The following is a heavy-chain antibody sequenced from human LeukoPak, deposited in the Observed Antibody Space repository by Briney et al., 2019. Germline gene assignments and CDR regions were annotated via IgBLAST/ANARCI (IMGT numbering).Heavy chain of an antibody. CDR1: GFTFSDYY. CDR3: ARIGRPAAFDI. V-gene: IGHV3-11*01. Sequence: GGSLRLSCAASGFTFSDYYMSWIRQAPGKGLEWVSYITSSGSTIYYADTIKGRFTISRDNAKYSLFLQLDSLRAEDTALYYCARIGRPAAFDIWGQGTLVIVSS. J-gene: IGHJ3*02. CDR2: ITSSGSTI. D-gene: IGHD6-6*01.